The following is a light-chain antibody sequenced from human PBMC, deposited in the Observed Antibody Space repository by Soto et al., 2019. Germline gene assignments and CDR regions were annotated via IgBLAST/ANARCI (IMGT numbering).Light chain of an antibody. Sequence: QSALTQPPSPSGSPGQSVTISCTGTTSNVGAYNYVPWYQQHAGKAPKLGIYEVTKRPSGVPDRFSGSKSANTASLTVSGLQAEDEADYYCSSFASSNTWVFGGGTKLTVL. CDR2: EVT. CDR3: SSFASSNTWV. J-gene: IGLJ3*02. CDR1: TSNVGAYNY. V-gene: IGLV2-8*01.